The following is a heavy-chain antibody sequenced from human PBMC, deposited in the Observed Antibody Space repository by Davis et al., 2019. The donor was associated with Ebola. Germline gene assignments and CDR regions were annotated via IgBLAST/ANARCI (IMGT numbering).Heavy chain of an antibody. CDR3: ARDPRTLAFDF. Sequence: AASVKVSCKASGYTFTNYAINWVRQAAGQGLEWMGWINTNTGNPTYAQGFTGRFVFSLDTSVSTAFLQINSLKADDTAIYFCARDPRTLAFDFWGQGTLVTVSS. CDR2: INTNTGNP. J-gene: IGHJ4*02. CDR1: GYTFTNYA. V-gene: IGHV7-4-1*02.